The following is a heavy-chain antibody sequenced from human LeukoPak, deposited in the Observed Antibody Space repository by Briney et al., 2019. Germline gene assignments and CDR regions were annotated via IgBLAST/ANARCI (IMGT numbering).Heavy chain of an antibody. Sequence: GGSLRLSCAASGFTFSSYSMNWVRQAPGKGLEWVSSISSSSSYIYYADSVKGRFTISRDNAKNSLYLQMNSLRAEDTAVYYCARDARSSGWYLAYWGQGTLVTVSS. CDR3: ARDARSSGWYLAY. D-gene: IGHD6-19*01. CDR2: ISSSSSYI. V-gene: IGHV3-21*01. J-gene: IGHJ4*02. CDR1: GFTFSSYS.